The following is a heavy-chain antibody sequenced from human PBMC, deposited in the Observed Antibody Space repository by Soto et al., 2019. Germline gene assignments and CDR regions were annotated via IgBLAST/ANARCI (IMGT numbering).Heavy chain of an antibody. J-gene: IGHJ5*02. V-gene: IGHV3-11*06. D-gene: IGHD6-19*01. CDR3: ARLAVADDNWFDP. CDR1: GFTFSDSY. CDR2: ISSSSSYT. Sequence: GGSLRLSCAASGFTFSDSYMSWIRQAPGKGLEWVSYISSSSSYTNYADSVKGRFTISRDNAKNSLYLQMNSLRAEDTAVYYCARLAVADDNWFDPWGQGTLVTVSS.